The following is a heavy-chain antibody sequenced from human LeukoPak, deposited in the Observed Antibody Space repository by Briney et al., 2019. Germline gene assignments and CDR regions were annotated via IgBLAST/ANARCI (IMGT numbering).Heavy chain of an antibody. J-gene: IGHJ5*02. CDR3: ARDKATGDCSSTSCYDWFDP. CDR2: IYYSGST. D-gene: IGHD2-2*01. Sequence: SETVSLTCTVSVCSISSSSYYWVWIRQPPGKGLEGMGSIYYSGSTYYNPSLKSRVTISVDTSKNQFSLKLSSVTAADTAVYYCARDKATGDCSSTSCYDWFDPWGQGTLVTVSS. V-gene: IGHV4-39*07. CDR1: VCSISSSSYY.